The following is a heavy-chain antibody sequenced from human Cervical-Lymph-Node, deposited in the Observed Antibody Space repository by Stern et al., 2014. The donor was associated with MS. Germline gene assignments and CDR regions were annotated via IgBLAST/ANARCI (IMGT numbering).Heavy chain of an antibody. CDR2: ITNVGST. V-gene: IGHV3-53*01. CDR3: ARDTSSPERSDW. J-gene: IGHJ4*02. Sequence: VQLVQSGGGVIQPGGSLRLSCTASGFTVRRDYMTWVRPAPGQGLEWVSLITNVGSTFYTDSVKGRFTISRDDSKNTVYLHMTSLRAEDTAMYYCARDTSSPERSDWWGQGTLVTVSS. CDR1: GFTVRRDY. D-gene: IGHD1-1*01.